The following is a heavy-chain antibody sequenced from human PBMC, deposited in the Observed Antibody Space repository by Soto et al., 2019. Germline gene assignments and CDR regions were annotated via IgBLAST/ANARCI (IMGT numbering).Heavy chain of an antibody. CDR3: ARGRGYSGDDHYYYFDMDV. Sequence: GASVKVSCKASGGTFNNYPITWVRQAPGQGLEWMGGSIPIFGTANYAQKFQGRVTISVDESTSTAYMELSSPRSEDTAVYYCARGRGYSGDDHYYYFDMDVWGRGTTVTVSS. J-gene: IGHJ6*02. D-gene: IGHD5-12*01. V-gene: IGHV1-69*13. CDR1: GGTFNNYP. CDR2: SIPIFGTA.